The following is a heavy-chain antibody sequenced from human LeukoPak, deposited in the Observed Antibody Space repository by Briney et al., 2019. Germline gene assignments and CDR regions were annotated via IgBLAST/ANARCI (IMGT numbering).Heavy chain of an antibody. D-gene: IGHD3-3*01. J-gene: IGHJ6*02. Sequence: GASVKVSCKASGYTFTSYYMHWVRQAPGQGLEWMGIINPSGGSTSYAQKFQGRVTMTRDTSTSTVYMELSSLRSEDTAVYYCAREVFKGSPAVLYYYYYGMDVWGRGTTVTVSS. CDR2: INPSGGST. V-gene: IGHV1-46*01. CDR3: AREVFKGSPAVLYYYYYGMDV. CDR1: GYTFTSYY.